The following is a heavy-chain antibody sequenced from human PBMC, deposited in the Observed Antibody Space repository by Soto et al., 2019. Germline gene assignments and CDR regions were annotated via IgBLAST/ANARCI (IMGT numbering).Heavy chain of an antibody. J-gene: IGHJ4*02. D-gene: IGHD1-7*01. CDR2: ISSSSSYT. Sequence: WGSLGLSCAACGFTLMSYRMNWVRQAPGKGLEWVSSISSSSSYTYYADSVKGRFTISRDNSKNTLYLQMSSLRAEDTAVYYCAKDWRSGTTSYLDSWGQRTLVTVSS. CDR1: GFTLMSYR. V-gene: IGHV3-21*04. CDR3: AKDWRSGTTSYLDS.